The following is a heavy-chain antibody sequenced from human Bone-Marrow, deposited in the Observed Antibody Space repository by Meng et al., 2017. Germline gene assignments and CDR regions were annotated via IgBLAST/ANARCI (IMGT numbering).Heavy chain of an antibody. D-gene: IGHD1-14*01. CDR1: GGTFSSYA. CDR2: IIPIFGTA. CDR3: ARDWNQPLDNWFDP. Sequence: SVKVSCKASGGTFSSYAISWVRQAPGQGLEWMGGIIPIFGTANYAQKFQGRVTITTDESTSIAYMELSSLRSEDTAVYYCARDWNQPLDNWFDPWGQGTLVTVSS. V-gene: IGHV1-69*05. J-gene: IGHJ5*02.